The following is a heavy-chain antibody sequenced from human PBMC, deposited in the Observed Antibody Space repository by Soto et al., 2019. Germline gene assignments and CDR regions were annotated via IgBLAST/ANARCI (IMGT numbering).Heavy chain of an antibody. CDR3: ARDLSLDKGGFDP. CDR2: IYYSGST. CDR1: GGSISSGGYY. Sequence: QVQLQESGPGLVKPSQTLSLTCTVSGGSISSGGYYWSWIRQHPGKGLEWIGYIYYSGSTYYNPSLKSRVTISVETSKNQVRLNLSSVTGADTAVYYCARDLSLDKGGFDPWGQGTLVTVAS. V-gene: IGHV4-31*03. J-gene: IGHJ5*02. D-gene: IGHD1-26*01.